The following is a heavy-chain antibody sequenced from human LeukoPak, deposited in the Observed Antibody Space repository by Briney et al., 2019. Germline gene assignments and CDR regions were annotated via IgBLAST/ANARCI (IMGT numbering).Heavy chain of an antibody. CDR1: GYTFTNYG. V-gene: IGHV1-18*01. Sequence: GASVKVSCKASGYTFTNYGISWVRQAPGQGLEWMGWISAYNGNTNYAQKLQGRVTMTTDTSTSTAYMELRSLRSDDTAVYYCARDGSVRCSGGSCYSDFDYWGQGTLVTVSS. J-gene: IGHJ4*02. D-gene: IGHD2-15*01. CDR2: ISAYNGNT. CDR3: ARDGSVRCSGGSCYSDFDY.